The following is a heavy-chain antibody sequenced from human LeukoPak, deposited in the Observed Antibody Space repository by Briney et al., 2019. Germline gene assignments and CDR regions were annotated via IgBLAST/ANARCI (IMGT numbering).Heavy chain of an antibody. CDR3: ARGAADTEYYYYGMDV. Sequence: GSSLRLFCAASGFTFSSYGMHWVRQAPRKGLEGVGVIWYEGSNKYYADSVKGRFTISRDNSKNTLYLQMNSLRAEDTAVYYCARGAADTEYYYYGMDVWGQGTTVTVSS. J-gene: IGHJ6*02. CDR1: GFTFSSYG. CDR2: IWYEGSNK. D-gene: IGHD6-13*01. V-gene: IGHV3-33*01.